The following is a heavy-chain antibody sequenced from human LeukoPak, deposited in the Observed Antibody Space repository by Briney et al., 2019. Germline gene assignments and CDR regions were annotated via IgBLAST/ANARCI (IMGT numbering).Heavy chain of an antibody. J-gene: IGHJ4*02. CDR2: IWYGGSSK. Sequence: GGSLRLSCAASGFTFSSYAMHWVRQAPDKGLEWVSVIWYGGSSKYYADSVKGRFTISRDNSKNTLYLQMNSLRAEDTAVYYCAKTLYYDSSGYLDYWGQGTLVSVSS. D-gene: IGHD3-22*01. CDR3: AKTLYYDSSGYLDY. CDR1: GFTFSSYA. V-gene: IGHV3-30*02.